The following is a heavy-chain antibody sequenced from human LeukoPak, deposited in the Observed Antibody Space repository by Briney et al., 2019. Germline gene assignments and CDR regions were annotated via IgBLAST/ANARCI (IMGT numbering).Heavy chain of an antibody. J-gene: IGHJ6*03. Sequence: PGTSLRLSCEASGFVFSRYGMHWVRQSPAKGLEWLASVSYNGRYYYYKEFFKGRVTISRDNAKNSLYLQMNSLRAEDTAVYYCARANVDYGGTLDLYYYYMDVWGKGTTVTVSS. V-gene: IGHV3-30*03. CDR1: GFVFSRYG. CDR3: ARANVDYGGTLDLYYYYMDV. D-gene: IGHD4-23*01. CDR2: VSYNGRYY.